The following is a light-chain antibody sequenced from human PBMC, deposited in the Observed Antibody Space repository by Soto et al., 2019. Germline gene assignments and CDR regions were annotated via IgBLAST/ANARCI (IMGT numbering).Light chain of an antibody. Sequence: EIVLTQSPATLSLSQGERAILSYRASQSLSSNLAWYQQKPGQAPRLLIYGASTRATGIPARFSGSGSGTEFTLTISSLQSEDFAVYYCQQYNNWPPWTFGQGTKVDI. CDR2: GAS. J-gene: IGKJ1*01. CDR1: QSLSSN. CDR3: QQYNNWPPWT. V-gene: IGKV3-15*01.